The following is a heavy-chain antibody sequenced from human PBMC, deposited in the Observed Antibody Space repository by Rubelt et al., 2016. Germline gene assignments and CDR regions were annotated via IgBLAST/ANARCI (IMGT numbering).Heavy chain of an antibody. V-gene: IGHV4-39*07. D-gene: IGHD5/OR15-5a*01. Sequence: QQQLQESGPGLVKPLETLSLTCTVSGGSISSSSYYWGWIRQPPGKGLEWIGYIYYSGSTYYNPSLKSRVTISVDTSKNQFSRKLSSVTAVETAGYYCARVPSSICAFDIWGQGTMVTVSS. CDR2: IYYSGST. CDR3: ARVPSSICAFDI. J-gene: IGHJ3*02. CDR1: GGSISSSSYY.